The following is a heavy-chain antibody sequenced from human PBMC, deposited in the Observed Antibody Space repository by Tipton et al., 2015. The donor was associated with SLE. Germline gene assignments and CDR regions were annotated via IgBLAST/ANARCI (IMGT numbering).Heavy chain of an antibody. CDR2: IRFDGSNK. D-gene: IGHD2-21*01. CDR3: ARGARPMMIAHSEN. J-gene: IGHJ4*02. CDR1: GFTFNSYG. V-gene: IGHV3-30*02. Sequence: GSLRLSCAASGFTFNSYGMHWVRQAPGKGLEWVAFIRFDGSNKYYADSVKGRFTISRDNSKNTLYLQMNSLRTDDTAIYFCARGARPMMIAHSENWGQGTQVIVSS.